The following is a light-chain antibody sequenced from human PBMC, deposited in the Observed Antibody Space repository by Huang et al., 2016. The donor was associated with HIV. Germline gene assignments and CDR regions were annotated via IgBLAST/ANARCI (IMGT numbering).Light chain of an antibody. V-gene: IGKV3-11*01. CDR2: DAS. J-gene: IGKJ4*01. CDR3: QQRSYWLT. CDR1: QSIATY. Sequence: EIVLTQSPATLSLSPGESATLSCRASQSIATYLAWYQQKPGQAPRRLIYDASSRAAGIPARFSGSGSGTDFTLTISSLEHEDFAVYYCQQRSYWLTFGGGTKVEI.